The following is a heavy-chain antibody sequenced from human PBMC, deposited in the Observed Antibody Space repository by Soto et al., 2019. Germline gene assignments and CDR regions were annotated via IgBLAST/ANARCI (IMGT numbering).Heavy chain of an antibody. Sequence: VSGPTLVNPTQTLTLTCTFSGFSLSTSGMCVSWIRQPPGKALEWLALIDWDDDKYYSTSLKTRLTISKDTSKNQVVLTMTNMDPVDTATYYCARIPAAGTGNYYYYYGMDVWGQGTKVTVSS. V-gene: IGHV2-70*01. CDR3: ARIPAAGTGNYYYYYGMDV. J-gene: IGHJ6*02. CDR1: GFSLSTSGMC. D-gene: IGHD6-13*01. CDR2: IDWDDDK.